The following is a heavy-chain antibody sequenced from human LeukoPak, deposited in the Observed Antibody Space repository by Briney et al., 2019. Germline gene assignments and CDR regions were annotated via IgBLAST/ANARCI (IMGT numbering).Heavy chain of an antibody. CDR1: GFSFSTYW. CDR3: ARDTLGEGEDANYAVYYFDY. Sequence: XGSLRLSCAASGFSFSTYWMSWVRQAPGKGLEWMANIKQDGNEKYYADSVKGRFTISRDNAKNSLDLQMNSLRAEDTAVYYCARDTLGEGEDANYAVYYFDYWGQGSVVTVSS. D-gene: IGHD4/OR15-4a*01. CDR2: IKQDGNEK. V-gene: IGHV3-7*01. J-gene: IGHJ4*02.